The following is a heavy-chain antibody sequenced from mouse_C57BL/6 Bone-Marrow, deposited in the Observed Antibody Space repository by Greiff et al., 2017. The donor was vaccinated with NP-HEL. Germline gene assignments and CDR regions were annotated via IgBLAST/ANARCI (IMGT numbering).Heavy chain of an antibody. J-gene: IGHJ1*03. CDR1: GFTFSDYY. Sequence: EVQLVESEGGLVQPGSSMKLSCTASGFTFSDYYMAWVRQVPEKGLEWVANINYDGSSTYYLDSLKSRFIISRDNARNILYLQMSSLKSEDTATYYCARGAGSSHWYFDVWGTGTTVTVSS. V-gene: IGHV5-16*01. D-gene: IGHD1-1*01. CDR2: INYDGSST. CDR3: ARGAGSSHWYFDV.